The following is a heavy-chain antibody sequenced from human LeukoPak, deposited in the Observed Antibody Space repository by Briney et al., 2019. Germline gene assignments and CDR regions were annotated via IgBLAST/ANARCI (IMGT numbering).Heavy chain of an antibody. V-gene: IGHV3-9*01. CDR2: TSWNSGSI. CDR3: AKDMIAVAGRDAFDI. D-gene: IGHD6-19*01. Sequence: GGSLRLSCAASGFTFDDYAMHWVRQAPGKGLEWVSGTSWNSGSIGYADSVKGRFTISRDNAKNSLYLQMNSLRAEDTALYYCAKDMIAVAGRDAFDIWGQGTMVTVSS. J-gene: IGHJ3*02. CDR1: GFTFDDYA.